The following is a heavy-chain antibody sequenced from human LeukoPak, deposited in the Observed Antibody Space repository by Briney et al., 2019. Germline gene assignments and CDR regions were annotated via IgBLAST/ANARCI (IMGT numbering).Heavy chain of an antibody. Sequence: PGGTLRLSCAASGFTFSSYGMSWVRQAPGKGLEWVSAISGSGGSTYYADSVKGRFTISRDNAKNSLYLQMNSLRAEDTAVYYCASQSYGLFEYWGQGTLVTVSS. CDR1: GFTFSSYG. CDR3: ASQSYGLFEY. CDR2: ISGSGGST. D-gene: IGHD3-10*01. V-gene: IGHV3-23*01. J-gene: IGHJ4*02.